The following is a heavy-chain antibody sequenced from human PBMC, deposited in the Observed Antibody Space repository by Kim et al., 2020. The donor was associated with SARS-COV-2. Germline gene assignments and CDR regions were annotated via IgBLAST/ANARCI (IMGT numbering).Heavy chain of an antibody. J-gene: IGHJ6*02. CDR3: ARLSMPPNYGMDV. V-gene: IGHV5-51*01. D-gene: IGHD2-2*01. Sequence: SPSVQGQVTISADKSISTAYLQWSSLKASDTAMYYCARLSMPPNYGMDVWGQGTTVTVSS.